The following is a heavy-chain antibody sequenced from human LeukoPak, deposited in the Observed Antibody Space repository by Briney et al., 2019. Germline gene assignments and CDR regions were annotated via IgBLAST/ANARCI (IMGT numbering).Heavy chain of an antibody. Sequence: GGSLRLSCAASGFTFSSYAMSWVRQAPGKGLEWVSAISGSGGSTYYADSVKGRFTISRDNSKNTLYLQMNSLRADDTAVYYCAKVPHYGDYVIWGQGTMVTVSS. J-gene: IGHJ3*02. V-gene: IGHV3-23*01. CDR1: GFTFSSYA. CDR3: AKVPHYGDYVI. CDR2: ISGSGGST. D-gene: IGHD4-17*01.